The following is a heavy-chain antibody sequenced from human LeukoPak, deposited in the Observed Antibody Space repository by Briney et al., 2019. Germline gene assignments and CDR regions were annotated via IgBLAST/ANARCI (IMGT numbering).Heavy chain of an antibody. V-gene: IGHV4-59*01. CDR1: GGSISSYY. CDR2: IYYSGST. J-gene: IGHJ6*03. CDR3: ARAGAQTVFGPYYYYMDV. D-gene: IGHD3/OR15-3a*01. Sequence: SETLSLTCTVSGGSISSYYWSWIRQPPGKGLEWIGYIYYSGSTNYNPSLKSRVTISVDTSKNQFSLKLRSVTAADTAVYYCARAGAQTVFGPYYYYMDVWGKGTTVTVSS.